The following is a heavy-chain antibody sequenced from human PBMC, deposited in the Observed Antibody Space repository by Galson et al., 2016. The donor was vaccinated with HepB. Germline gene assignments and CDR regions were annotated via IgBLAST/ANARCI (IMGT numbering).Heavy chain of an antibody. D-gene: IGHD3-16*01. CDR2: LNPSSGAT. Sequence: SVKVSCKASGYTLTGYYLHWVRQAPGQGLEWMGILNPSSGATTYAQKFQGRVTMTRDTSTNTVYMDFRSLRSDDTAVYFCVRDRHYLGTPTSGATYYFDTWGQGTLVAVSS. V-gene: IGHV1-46*01. J-gene: IGHJ4*02. CDR1: GYTLTGYY. CDR3: VRDRHYLGTPTSGATYYFDT.